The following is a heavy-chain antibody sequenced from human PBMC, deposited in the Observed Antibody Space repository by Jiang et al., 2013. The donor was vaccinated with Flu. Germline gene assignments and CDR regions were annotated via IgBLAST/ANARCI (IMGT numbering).Heavy chain of an antibody. V-gene: IGHV7-4-1*02. CDR2: STPTLGT. J-gene: IGHJ6*02. Sequence: TFTSYAMNWVRQALDKGLSGWDGSTPTLGTQRMPRASQDGFVFSLDTSVSTAYLQISSLKAEDTAVYYCARVIIAAAGTSYYYYGMDVWGQGTTVTVSS. CDR1: TFTSYA. D-gene: IGHD6-13*01. CDR3: ARVIIAAAGTSYYYYGMDV.